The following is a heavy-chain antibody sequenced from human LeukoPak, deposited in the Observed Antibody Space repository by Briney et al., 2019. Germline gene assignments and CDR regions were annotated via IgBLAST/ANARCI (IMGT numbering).Heavy chain of an antibody. CDR1: GGTFSSYA. CDR3: ARDLRGDYLGGGLFDY. Sequence: ASVEVSCKASGGTFSSYAISWVRQAPGQGPEWMGGIIPIFGIANYAQKFQGRVTITADESTSTAYMELSSLRSEDTAVYYCARDLRGDYLGGGLFDYWGQGTLVIVSS. V-gene: IGHV1-69*13. D-gene: IGHD4-17*01. CDR2: IIPIFGIA. J-gene: IGHJ4*02.